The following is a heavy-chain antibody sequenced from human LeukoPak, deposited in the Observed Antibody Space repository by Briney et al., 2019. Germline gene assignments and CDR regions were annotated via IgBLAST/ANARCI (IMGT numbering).Heavy chain of an antibody. CDR3: ARGAGYCSTTSCSLGY. D-gene: IGHD2-2*01. CDR2: ISAYNGNT. J-gene: IGHJ4*02. Sequence: ASVKVSCKVSGYTFTSYGISWVRQAPGQGLEWMGWISAYNGNTNYAQKLQGRVTMTADTSTSTAYMELSSLRSEDTAVYYCARGAGYCSTTSCSLGYWGQGTLVTVSS. V-gene: IGHV1-18*01. CDR1: GYTFTSYG.